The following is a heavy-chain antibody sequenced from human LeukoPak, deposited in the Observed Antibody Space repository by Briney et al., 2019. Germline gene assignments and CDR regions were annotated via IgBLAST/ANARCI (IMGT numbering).Heavy chain of an antibody. J-gene: IGHJ4*02. CDR3: ARGKQQLVYDYFDY. CDR1: GASISSGDYY. V-gene: IGHV4-30-4*08. Sequence: SQTLSLTCTVSGASISSGDYYWSWIRQPPGKGLEWIGYIYYSGSTYYNPSLKSRVTISVDTSKNQFSLKLSSVTAADTAVYYCARGKQQLVYDYFDYWGQGTLVTVSS. D-gene: IGHD6-13*01. CDR2: IYYSGST.